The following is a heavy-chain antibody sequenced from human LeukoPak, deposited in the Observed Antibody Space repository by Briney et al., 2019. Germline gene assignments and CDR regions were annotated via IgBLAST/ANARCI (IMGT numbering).Heavy chain of an antibody. CDR2: IYTSEST. Sequence: SQTLSLTCTVSGGSIGSGSYYWSWIRQPAGKGLEWIGRIYTSESTNYNPSLKSRVTMSVDTSRNQFSLKLSSVTAADTAVYYCARGLWFGDENPPYFDYWGQGILVTVSS. CDR3: ARGLWFGDENPPYFDY. J-gene: IGHJ4*02. V-gene: IGHV4-61*02. D-gene: IGHD3-10*01. CDR1: GGSIGSGSYY.